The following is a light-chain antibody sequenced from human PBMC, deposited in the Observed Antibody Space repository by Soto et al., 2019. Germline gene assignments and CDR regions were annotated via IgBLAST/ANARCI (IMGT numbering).Light chain of an antibody. CDR2: DAS. V-gene: IGKV3-20*01. Sequence: EIVLTQSPGTLSLSPGERATLSCRASQSVSSSYLAWYQQKPGQAPRLLIYDASSRATGIPDRFSGSGSGTDXXXXXSXXXXXXXAVYYCQQYGNSPFAFGPGTKVDIK. J-gene: IGKJ3*01. CDR3: QQYGNSPFA. CDR1: QSVSSSY.